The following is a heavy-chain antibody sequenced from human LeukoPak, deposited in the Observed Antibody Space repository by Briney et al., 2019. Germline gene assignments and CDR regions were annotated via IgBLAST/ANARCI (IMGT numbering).Heavy chain of an antibody. V-gene: IGHV1-18*01. CDR2: ITAYNGNT. CDR3: ARGYNWNPEY. CDR1: GYTFTSYG. J-gene: IGHJ4*02. Sequence: ASVKVSCKASGYTFTSYGIIWVRQAPGQALEWMGWITAYNGNTNHGQKLQSRVTMTTDTSTSTAYMELRSLRSDDTAVYYCARGYNWNPEYWGQGTLVTVSS. D-gene: IGHD1-20*01.